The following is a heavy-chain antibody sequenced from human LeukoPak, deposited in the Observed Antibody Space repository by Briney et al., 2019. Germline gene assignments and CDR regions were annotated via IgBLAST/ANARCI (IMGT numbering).Heavy chain of an antibody. CDR2: ISSSGSTI. J-gene: IGHJ6*02. CDR1: GFTFSDYY. CDR3: ARDLDWELPKPSYYYYYGMDV. D-gene: IGHD1-26*01. Sequence: GGSLRLSCAASGFTFSDYYMSWIRQAPGKGLEWVSYISSSGSTIYYADSVKGRFTISRDNAKNSLYLQMNSLRAEDMAVYYCARDLDWELPKPSYYYYYGMDVWGQGTTVTVSS. V-gene: IGHV3-11*01.